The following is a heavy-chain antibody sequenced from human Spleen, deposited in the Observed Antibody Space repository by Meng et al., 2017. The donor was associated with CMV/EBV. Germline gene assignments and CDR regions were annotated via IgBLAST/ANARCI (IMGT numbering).Heavy chain of an antibody. V-gene: IGHV3-30*03. J-gene: IGHJ4*02. D-gene: IGHD6-25*01. Sequence: SCTAVGVNYRDDGMTWAREAPGKGLEWVAFRSHDRKNIYYEDSLKGRFTVSRDNSKNSLSLQMNRLRPDDTAIYDGASQSSSGRDYWGQGTLVTVSS. CDR1: GVNYRDDG. CDR3: ASQSSSGRDY. CDR2: RSHDRKNI.